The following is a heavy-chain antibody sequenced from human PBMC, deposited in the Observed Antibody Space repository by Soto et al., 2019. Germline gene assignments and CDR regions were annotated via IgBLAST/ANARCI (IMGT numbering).Heavy chain of an antibody. J-gene: IGHJ4*02. CDR2: IWYDGSNK. D-gene: IGHD6-13*01. CDR3: ARDSGYSSSWYGY. Sequence: PGGSLRLSCAASGFTFSSYGVHWVRQAPGKGLEWVAVIWYDGSNKYYADSVKGRFTISRDNSKNTLYLQMNSLRAEDTAVYYCARDSGYSSSWYGYWGQGTLVTVSS. CDR1: GFTFSSYG. V-gene: IGHV3-33*01.